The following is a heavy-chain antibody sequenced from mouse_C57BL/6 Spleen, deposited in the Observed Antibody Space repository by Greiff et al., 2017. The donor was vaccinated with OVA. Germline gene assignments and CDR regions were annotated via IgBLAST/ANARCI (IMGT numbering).Heavy chain of an antibody. V-gene: IGHV1-26*01. CDR1: GYTFTDYY. CDR3: AYDYDGFAY. CDR2: INPNNGGT. D-gene: IGHD2-4*01. Sequence: VQLQQSGPELVKPGASVKISCKASGYTFTDYYMNWVKQSHGKSLEWIGDINPNNGGTSYNQKFKGKATLTVDKSSSTVYMELRSLTSEDSAVYYCAYDYDGFAYWGQGTLVTVSA. J-gene: IGHJ3*01.